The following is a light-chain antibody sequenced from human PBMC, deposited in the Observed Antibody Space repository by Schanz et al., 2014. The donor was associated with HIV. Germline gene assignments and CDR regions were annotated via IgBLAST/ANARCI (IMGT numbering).Light chain of an antibody. J-gene: IGKJ4*01. CDR1: QSVSSN. CDR3: QQRTSWPLT. V-gene: IGKV3-11*01. CDR2: GAS. Sequence: EIVMTQSPATLSVSPGERATLSCRASQSVSSNLAWYQQKPGQAPRLLIFGASKRATGIPDRFSGSGSGTDFTLTISSLEPEDFAVYYCQQRTSWPLTFGGGTRVEIK.